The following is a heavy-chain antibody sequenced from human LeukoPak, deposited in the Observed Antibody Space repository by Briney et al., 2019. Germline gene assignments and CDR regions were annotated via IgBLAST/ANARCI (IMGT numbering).Heavy chain of an antibody. CDR1: GGTFSIYA. J-gene: IGHJ5*02. Sequence: ASVKVSCKASGGTFSIYAISWVRQAPGQGLEWMGGIIPIFGTANYAQKFQGRVTITTDESTSTAYMELSSLRSEDTAVYYCARGKGERYCSSTSCYKFHWFDPWGQGTLVTVSS. CDR3: ARGKGERYCSSTSCYKFHWFDP. CDR2: IIPIFGTA. D-gene: IGHD2-2*02. V-gene: IGHV1-69*05.